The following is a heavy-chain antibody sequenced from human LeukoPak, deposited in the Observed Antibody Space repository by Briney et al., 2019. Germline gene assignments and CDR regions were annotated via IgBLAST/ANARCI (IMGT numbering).Heavy chain of an antibody. CDR2: IYYSGST. J-gene: IGHJ4*02. CDR3: ARELLEDY. Sequence: PSETLSLTCTVSGGSISSYYWSWIRQPPGKGLEWIGSIYYSGSTYYNPSLKSRVTISVDTSKNQFSLKLSSVTAADTAVYYCARELLEDYWGQGTLVTVSS. CDR1: GGSISSYY. V-gene: IGHV4-59*12. D-gene: IGHD1-26*01.